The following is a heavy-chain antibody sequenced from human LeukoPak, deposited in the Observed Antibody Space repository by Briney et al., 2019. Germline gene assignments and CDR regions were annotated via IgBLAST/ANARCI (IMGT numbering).Heavy chain of an antibody. Sequence: GGSLRLSCAASGFTFSSYSMNWVRQAPGKGLEWVSSISSSSSYIYYAGSVKGRFTISRDDAKNSLYLQMNSLRAEDTAVYYCARDGYDILTGRIFDYWGQGTLVTVSS. CDR3: ARDGYDILTGRIFDY. CDR2: ISSSSSYI. D-gene: IGHD3-9*01. CDR1: GFTFSSYS. V-gene: IGHV3-21*01. J-gene: IGHJ4*02.